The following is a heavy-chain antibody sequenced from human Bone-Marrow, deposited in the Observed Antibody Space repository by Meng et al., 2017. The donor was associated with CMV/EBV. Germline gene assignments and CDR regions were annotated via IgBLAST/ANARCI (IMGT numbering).Heavy chain of an antibody. V-gene: IGHV1-8*02. CDR2: MNPNSGNT. Sequence: ASVKVSCKASGYTFTSYGISWVRQAPGQGLEWMGWMNPNSGNTGYAQKFQGRVTMARNTSISTAYMELSSLRSEDTAVYYCARWTYYDFWSGYGGSDYWGQGTLVTVSS. CDR3: ARWTYYDFWSGYGGSDY. CDR1: GYTFTSYG. D-gene: IGHD3-3*01. J-gene: IGHJ4*02.